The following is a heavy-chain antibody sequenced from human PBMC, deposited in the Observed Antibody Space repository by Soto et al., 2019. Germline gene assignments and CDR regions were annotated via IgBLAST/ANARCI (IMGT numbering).Heavy chain of an antibody. CDR1: GYTFTGYY. V-gene: IGHV1-2*04. Sequence: QVQLVQSGAEVKKPGASVKVSCKASGYTFTGYYMHWVRQAPGQGLEWMGWINPNSGGTNYAQKFQGWVTMTRDTSNSTAYMELGRLRSDDTAVYYCARAHCGGYCYAGVDYWGQGTLVTVSS. D-gene: IGHD2-21*02. J-gene: IGHJ4*02. CDR2: INPNSGGT. CDR3: ARAHCGGYCYAGVDY.